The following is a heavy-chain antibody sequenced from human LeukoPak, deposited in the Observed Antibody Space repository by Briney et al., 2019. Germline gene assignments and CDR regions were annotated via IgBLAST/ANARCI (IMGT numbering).Heavy chain of an antibody. CDR1: GFTFSDYY. V-gene: IGHV3-11*04. Sequence: AGGSLRLSCAASGFTFSDYYMSWIRQAPGKGLEWVSYISSSGSTIYHADSVKGRFTISRDNSKNTLYLQMNSLRAEDTAVYYCASAGTDYFDYWGQGTLVTVSS. D-gene: IGHD6-13*01. CDR2: ISSSGSTI. J-gene: IGHJ4*02. CDR3: ASAGTDYFDY.